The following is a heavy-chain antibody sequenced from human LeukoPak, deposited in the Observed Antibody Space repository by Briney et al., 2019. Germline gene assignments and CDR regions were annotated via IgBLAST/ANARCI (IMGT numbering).Heavy chain of an antibody. Sequence: GESLKISCKGSGYSFTSYLISWVRQMPGRGLEWMGRIDPSDSYTNYSPSFQGHVAISADKSITTAYLQWSSLRASDTAMYYCARHEGYSYDFDYWGQGTLVTVSS. CDR1: GYSFTSYL. V-gene: IGHV5-10-1*01. J-gene: IGHJ4*02. CDR3: ARHEGYSYDFDY. CDR2: IDPSDSYT. D-gene: IGHD5-18*01.